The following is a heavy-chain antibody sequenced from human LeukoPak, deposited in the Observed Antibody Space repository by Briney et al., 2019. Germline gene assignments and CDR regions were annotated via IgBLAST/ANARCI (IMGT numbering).Heavy chain of an antibody. D-gene: IGHD5-18*01. CDR2: MNPNSGNT. CDR3: ARGLDTDYYYYYMDV. Sequence: ASVKVSRKASGYTFTSYDINWVRQATGQGLEWMGWMNPNSGNTGYAQKFQGRVTITRNTSISTAYMERSSLRSEDTAVYYCARGLDTDYYYYYMDVWGKGTTVTVSS. V-gene: IGHV1-8*03. CDR1: GYTFTSYD. J-gene: IGHJ6*03.